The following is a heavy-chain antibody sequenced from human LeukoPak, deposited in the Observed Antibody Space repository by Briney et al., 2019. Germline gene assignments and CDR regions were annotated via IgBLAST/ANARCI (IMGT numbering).Heavy chain of an antibody. CDR3: AKGGNNYDLSFDP. CDR2: IRYDGSNK. V-gene: IGHV3-30*02. D-gene: IGHD3-3*01. CDR1: GFTFSSYG. J-gene: IGHJ5*02. Sequence: GGSLRLSCAASGFTFSSYGMHWVRQAPGKGLEWVAFIRYDGSNKYYADSVKGRFTISRDNSKNTLYLQMNSLRAEDTAVYYCAKGGNNYDLSFDPWGQGTLVTVSS.